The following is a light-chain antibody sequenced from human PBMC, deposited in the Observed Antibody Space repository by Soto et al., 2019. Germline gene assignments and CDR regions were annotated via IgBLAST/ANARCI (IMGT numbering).Light chain of an antibody. CDR2: DVT. J-gene: IGLJ2*01. CDR1: SSDIGGCNY. CDR3: SSCTSSNTHVV. V-gene: IGLV2-14*01. Sequence: QSALTQPASVSGSPGQSITISCTGTSSDIGGCNYVSWYQQHPGKAPKLIIYDVTNRPSGVSNRFSGSKSANTASLTISGLQTEDEADYYSSSCTSSNTHVVFGGGTQLTVL.